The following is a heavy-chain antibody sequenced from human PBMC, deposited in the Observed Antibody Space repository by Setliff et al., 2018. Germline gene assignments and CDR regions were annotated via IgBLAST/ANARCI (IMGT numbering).Heavy chain of an antibody. J-gene: IGHJ4*02. D-gene: IGHD3-22*01. V-gene: IGHV4-61*09. CDR3: ARRDSTSYYGYSFDF. Sequence: SETLSLTCTVSGGSISSGNYYWSWIRQPAGKGLEWIGHIQTSGTTNYNPSLRSRVTISVDTSKNQISLKLTSVSAADTAVYYCARRDSTSYYGYSFDFWGRGTLVTVSS. CDR1: GGSISSGNYY. CDR2: IQTSGTT.